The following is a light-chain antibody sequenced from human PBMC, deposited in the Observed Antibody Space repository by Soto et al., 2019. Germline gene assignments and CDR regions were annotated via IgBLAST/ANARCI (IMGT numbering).Light chain of an antibody. J-gene: IGLJ1*01. CDR1: GSDVGGYVF. CDR2: EVS. CDR3: SSYTSSSTLV. Sequence: QSALTQPASVSGSPGQSITISCTGTGSDVGGYVFVSWYQQHPGKAPKLIIFEVSDRPSGVSSRFSGSKSGNTASLTISGLQAEDEADYYCSSYTSSSTLVFGTRTKLTVL. V-gene: IGLV2-14*01.